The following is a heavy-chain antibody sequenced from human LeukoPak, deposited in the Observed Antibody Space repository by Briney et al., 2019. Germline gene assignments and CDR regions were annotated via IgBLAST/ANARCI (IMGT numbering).Heavy chain of an antibody. J-gene: IGHJ5*02. CDR1: GYTFTGYY. D-gene: IGHD6-13*01. Sequence: GASVKVSCKASGYTFTGYYMHWVRQAPGQGLEWMGWINPNSGGTNYAQKFQGRVTMTRDTSISTAYMELSRLGSDDTAVYYCARDSRLFQQLVQNWFDPWGQGTLVTVSS. V-gene: IGHV1-2*02. CDR3: ARDSRLFQQLVQNWFDP. CDR2: INPNSGGT.